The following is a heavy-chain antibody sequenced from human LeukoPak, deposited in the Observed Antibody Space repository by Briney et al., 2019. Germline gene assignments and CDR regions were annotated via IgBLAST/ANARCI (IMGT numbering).Heavy chain of an antibody. CDR2: INHSGST. CDR1: GGSFSGYY. Sequence: SETLSLTCAVYGGSFSGYYWSWIRQPPGKGLEWIGEINHSGSTNYNPSLKSRVTISVDTSKNQFSLKLSSVTAADTAVYYCARGYFGDFWSGYYNWFDPWGQGTLVTVSS. D-gene: IGHD3-3*01. CDR3: ARGYFGDFWSGYYNWFDP. V-gene: IGHV4-34*01. J-gene: IGHJ5*02.